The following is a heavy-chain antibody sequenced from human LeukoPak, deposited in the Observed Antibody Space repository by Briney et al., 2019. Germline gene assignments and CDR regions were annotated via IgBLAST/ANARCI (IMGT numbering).Heavy chain of an antibody. V-gene: IGHV3-64D*09. CDR1: GFIFSDYA. CDR2: ISSNGGSP. J-gene: IGHJ4*02. D-gene: IGHD3-3*01. Sequence: GGSLRLSCSASGFIFSDYAMHWVRQAPGKGLEHVSAISSNGGSPYYADSVKGRFTISRDNSKNTLYLQMSSLRAEDTAVYYCVKVHYDFWRGILGDFDYWGQGTLVTVSS. CDR3: VKVHYDFWRGILGDFDY.